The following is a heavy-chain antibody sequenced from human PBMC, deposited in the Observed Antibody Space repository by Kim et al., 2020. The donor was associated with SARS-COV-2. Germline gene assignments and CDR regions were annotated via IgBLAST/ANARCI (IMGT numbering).Heavy chain of an antibody. D-gene: IGHD2-2*02. CDR1: GGSISSYY. CDR3: ARAGYCSSTSCYTGNWFDP. Sequence: SETLSLTCTVSGGSISSYYWSWIRQPPGKGLEWIGYIYYSGSTNYNPSLKSRVTISVDTFKNQFSLKLSSVTAADTAVYYCARAGYCSSTSCYTGNWFDPWGQGTLVTVSS. CDR2: IYYSGST. V-gene: IGHV4-59*13. J-gene: IGHJ5*02.